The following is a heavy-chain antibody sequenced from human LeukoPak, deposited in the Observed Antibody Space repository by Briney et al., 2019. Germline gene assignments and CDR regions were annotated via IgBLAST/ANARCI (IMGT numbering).Heavy chain of an antibody. CDR3: ARYYCSSTSCPNYFDY. J-gene: IGHJ4*02. V-gene: IGHV1-69*05. CDR1: GGTFSSYA. CDR2: IFPIFGTA. Sequence: ASVKVSCKASGGTFSSYAISWVRQAPGQGLEWMGGIFPIFGTANYAQKFQGRVTITTDESTSTAYMELSSLRSEDTAVYYCARYYCSSTSCPNYFDYWGQGTLVTVSS. D-gene: IGHD2-2*01.